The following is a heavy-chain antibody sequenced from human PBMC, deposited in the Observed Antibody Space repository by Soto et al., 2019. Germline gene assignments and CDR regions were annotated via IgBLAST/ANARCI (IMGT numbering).Heavy chain of an antibody. J-gene: IGHJ6*02. V-gene: IGHV1-18*01. CDR3: ARYGALGENYYYYGMDV. Sequence: QVQLVQSGAEVKKPGASVKVSCKASGYTFTSYGISWVRQAPGQGLEGMGWISAYNGNTNYAQKLQGRVTMTTDTSTSTAYMELRSLRSDDTAVYYCARYGALGENYYYYGMDVWGQGTTVTVSS. D-gene: IGHD3-16*01. CDR1: GYTFTSYG. CDR2: ISAYNGNT.